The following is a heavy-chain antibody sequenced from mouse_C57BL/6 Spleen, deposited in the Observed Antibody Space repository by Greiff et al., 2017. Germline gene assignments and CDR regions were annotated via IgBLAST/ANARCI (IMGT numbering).Heavy chain of an antibody. CDR2: INPCNGGT. D-gene: IGHD2-5*01. J-gene: IGHJ2*02. CDR1: GYTFTSYW. Sequence: VQLQQPGTELVKPGASVKLSCKASGYTFTSYWMHWVKQRPGQGLEWIGNINPCNGGTNYNEKFKSKATLTVDKSSSTAYVQLSSLTSEDSAVYYCGRIHDSKGEDIDYWGQGTSLTVSS. CDR3: GRIHDSKGEDIDY. V-gene: IGHV1-53*01.